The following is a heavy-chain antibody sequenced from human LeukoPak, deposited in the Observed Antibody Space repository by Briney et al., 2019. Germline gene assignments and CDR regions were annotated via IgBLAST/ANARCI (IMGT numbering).Heavy chain of an antibody. CDR3: ARDGGYSYGSPFDY. J-gene: IGHJ4*02. V-gene: IGHV4-30-4*08. Sequence: SETLSLTXTVSGGSISSGDYYWSWIRQPPGKGLEWIGYIYYSGSTYYNPSLKSQVTISVDTSKNQFSLKLSSVTAADTAVYYCARDGGYSYGSPFDYWGQGTLVTVSS. CDR1: GGSISSGDYY. CDR2: IYYSGST. D-gene: IGHD5-18*01.